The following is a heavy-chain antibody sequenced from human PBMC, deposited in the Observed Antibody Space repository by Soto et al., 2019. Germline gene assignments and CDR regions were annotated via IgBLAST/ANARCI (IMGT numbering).Heavy chain of an antibody. CDR3: ASNQMPNQYGDAFDI. CDR2: IIPIFGKA. J-gene: IGHJ3*02. Sequence: SVKVSCKASGGTFSSYAISWVRQAPGQGLEWMGGIIPIFGKANYAQKFQGRVTITADESTSTAYMELSSLRSEDTAVYYCASNQMPNQYGDAFDICGQGTMVTVSS. CDR1: GGTFSSYA. V-gene: IGHV1-69*13. D-gene: IGHD2-2*01.